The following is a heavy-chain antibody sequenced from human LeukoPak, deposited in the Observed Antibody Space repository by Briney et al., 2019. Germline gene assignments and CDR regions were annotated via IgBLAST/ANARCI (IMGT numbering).Heavy chain of an antibody. CDR1: GFTFSSYA. J-gene: IGHJ4*02. D-gene: IGHD1-1*01. CDR3: QMNSLRAEDTAVYNCAKDSAGYSYGFDS. CDR2: ISGNGRST. Sequence: PGGSVRLSCTASGFTFSSYAMSWVRQAPGKGLEWVSCISGNGRSTFYADSVKGRFTISRDESKNTLYLQMTSSRDNSKNALYLQMNSLRAEDTAVYNCAKDSAGYSYGFDSWGQGTLVTVSS. V-gene: IGHV3-23*01.